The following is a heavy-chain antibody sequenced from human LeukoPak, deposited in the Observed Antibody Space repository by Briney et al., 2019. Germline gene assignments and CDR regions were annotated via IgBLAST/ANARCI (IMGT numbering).Heavy chain of an antibody. CDR3: ARSLFSSGGYSVSIFGAPPLY. J-gene: IGHJ4*02. V-gene: IGHV3-33*01. Sequence: PGRSLRPSCAASGFTFSSHVMHWVRQAPGKGLEWVAVIWSDGNNKYYVDSVKGRFTISRDNSKNTLYLQMNSLRAEDSAVYYCARSLFSSGGYSVSIFGAPPLYWGQGALVTVSS. CDR1: GFTFSSHV. D-gene: IGHD3-3*02. CDR2: IWSDGNNK.